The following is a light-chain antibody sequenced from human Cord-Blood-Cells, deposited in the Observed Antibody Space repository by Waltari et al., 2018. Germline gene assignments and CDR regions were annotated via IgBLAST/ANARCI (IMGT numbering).Light chain of an antibody. V-gene: IGLV2-14*01. CDR2: AVS. CDR1: SSDVGGYNY. Sequence: QSALTQPASVSGSPGQSITISCTGTSSDVGGYNYVSWYQQHPGKAPNLLIYAVSKRPSGVSNRFSGSRSRNTASLTISGLQAEDEADYYCSSYTSSSTLVFGGGTKLTVL. CDR3: SSYTSSSTLV. J-gene: IGLJ3*02.